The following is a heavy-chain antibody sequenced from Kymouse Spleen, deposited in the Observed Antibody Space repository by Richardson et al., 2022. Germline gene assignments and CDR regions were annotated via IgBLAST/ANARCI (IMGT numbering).Heavy chain of an antibody. V-gene: IGHV4-34*01. D-gene: IGHD2-15*01,IGHD4-23*01. CDR3: ARGRDSRY. CDR2: INHSGST. Sequence: QVQLQQWGAGLLKPSETLSLTCAVYGGSFSGYYWSWIRQPPGKGLEWIGEINHSGSTNYNPSLKSRVTISVDTSKNQFSLKLSSVTAADTAVYYCARGRDSRYWGQGTLVTVSS. J-gene: IGHJ4*02. CDR1: GGSFSGYY.